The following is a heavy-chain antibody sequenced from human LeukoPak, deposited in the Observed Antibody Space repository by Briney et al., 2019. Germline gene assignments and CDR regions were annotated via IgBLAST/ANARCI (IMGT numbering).Heavy chain of an antibody. Sequence: SETLSLTCTVSGGSISSYYWSWIRQPAGKGLEWIGRIYTSGSTNCNPSLKSRVTMSVDTSKNQFPLKLSSVTAADTAVYYCARDRDYGWFDPWGQGTLVTVSS. CDR2: IYTSGST. V-gene: IGHV4-4*07. CDR1: GGSISSYY. D-gene: IGHD4-17*01. J-gene: IGHJ5*02. CDR3: ARDRDYGWFDP.